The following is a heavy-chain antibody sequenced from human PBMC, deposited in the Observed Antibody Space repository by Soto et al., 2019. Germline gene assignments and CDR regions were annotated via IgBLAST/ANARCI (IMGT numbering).Heavy chain of an antibody. CDR3: ARVLRGYSYGVFDY. Sequence: PSETLSLTCTVSGGSISSSSYYWGWIRQPPGKGLEWIGSIYYSGSTYYNPSLKSRVTISVDTSKNQFSLKLSSVTAADTAVYYCARVLRGYSYGVFDYWGQGTPVTVSS. D-gene: IGHD5-18*01. J-gene: IGHJ4*02. V-gene: IGHV4-39*07. CDR1: GGSISSSSYY. CDR2: IYYSGST.